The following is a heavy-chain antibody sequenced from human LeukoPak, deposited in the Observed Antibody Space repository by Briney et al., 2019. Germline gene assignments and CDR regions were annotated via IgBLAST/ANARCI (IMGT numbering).Heavy chain of an antibody. CDR3: AKGASSGWLLYWFDP. J-gene: IGHJ5*02. Sequence: GGSLRLSFPASGFPFSTLSMTGFGRPPGGGLDWFSGFSGSGVSTYYADSVKGRFTISRDNSKNTLYLQINSLRAEDTAIYYCAKGASSGWLLYWFDPWGQGTLVTVSS. D-gene: IGHD6-19*01. V-gene: IGHV3-23*01. CDR1: GFPFSTLS. CDR2: FSGSGVST.